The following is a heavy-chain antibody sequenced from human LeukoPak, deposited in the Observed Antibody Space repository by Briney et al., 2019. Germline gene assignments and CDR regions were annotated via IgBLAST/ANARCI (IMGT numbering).Heavy chain of an antibody. CDR2: INSDGSST. CDR3: ARRGYYYGMDV. J-gene: IGHJ6*02. Sequence: GGSLRLSCAASGFTFSSYWMHWVRQAPGKGLVWVSRINSDGSSTSYADSVKGRFTISRDNAENTLYLQMNSLRAEDTAVYYCARRGYYYGMDVWGQGTTVTVSS. V-gene: IGHV3-74*01. CDR1: GFTFSSYW.